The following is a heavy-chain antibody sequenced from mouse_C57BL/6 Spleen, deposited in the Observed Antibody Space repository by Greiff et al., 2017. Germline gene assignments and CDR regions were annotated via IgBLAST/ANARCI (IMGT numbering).Heavy chain of an antibody. CDR2: IDPEDGDT. CDR1: GFNIKDYY. CDR3: TTVITTVVATDGDY. V-gene: IGHV14-1*01. J-gene: IGHJ2*01. D-gene: IGHD1-1*01. Sequence: VQLKQSGAELVRPGASVKLSCTASGFNIKDYYMHWVKQRPEQGLEWIGRIDPEDGDTEYAPKFQGKATMTADTSSNTAYLQLSSLTSEDTAVYYCTTVITTVVATDGDYWGQGTTLTVSS.